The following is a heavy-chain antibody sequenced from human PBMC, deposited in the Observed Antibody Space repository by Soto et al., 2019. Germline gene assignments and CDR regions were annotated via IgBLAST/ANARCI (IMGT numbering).Heavy chain of an antibody. CDR2: ISYDGSNK. CDR3: AKDSGADV. CDR1: GFTFSSYG. Sequence: QVQLVESGGGVVQPGRSLRLSCAASGFTFSSYGMHWVRQAPGKGLEWVAVISYDGSNKYYADSVKGRFTISRDNSKNTLYLQMNSLRAEDTAVYYCAKDSGADVWGQGTTVTVSS. D-gene: IGHD3-10*01. V-gene: IGHV3-30*18. J-gene: IGHJ6*02.